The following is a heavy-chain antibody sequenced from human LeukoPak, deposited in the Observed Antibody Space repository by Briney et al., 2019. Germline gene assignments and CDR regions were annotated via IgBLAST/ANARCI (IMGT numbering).Heavy chain of an antibody. D-gene: IGHD2/OR15-2a*01. CDR3: ARLLAYKSTWFDY. Sequence: SETLSLTCTVSGGSISSYYWSWIRQPPGKGLEWIGYIYYSGSTNYNPSLKSRVTISVDTSKNQFSLKLSSVTAADTAVYYCARLLAYKSTWFDYWGQGILVTVSS. J-gene: IGHJ4*02. V-gene: IGHV4-59*01. CDR1: GGSISSYY. CDR2: IYYSGST.